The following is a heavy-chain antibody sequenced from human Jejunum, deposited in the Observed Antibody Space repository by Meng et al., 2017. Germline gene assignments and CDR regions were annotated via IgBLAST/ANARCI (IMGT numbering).Heavy chain of an antibody. CDR3: ARGREAAGRGWEYYFDF. V-gene: IGHV4-59*01. CDR1: GGSISSYY. Sequence: SETLSLTCTVSGGSISSYYWSWIRQPPGKGLEWIGYIYYGTPNYNPSLQTRVTISVDMSKNQFSLKLASVTPADTAVYYCARGREAAGRGWEYYFDFWGQGTLVTVSS. J-gene: IGHJ4*02. CDR2: IYYGTP. D-gene: IGHD6-13*01.